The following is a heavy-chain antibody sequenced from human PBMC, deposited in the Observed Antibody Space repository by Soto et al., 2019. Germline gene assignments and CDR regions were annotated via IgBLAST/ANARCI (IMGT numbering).Heavy chain of an antibody. CDR3: ARGGQQLASVLNWFDP. V-gene: IGHV3-21*01. D-gene: IGHD6-13*01. J-gene: IGHJ5*02. Sequence: GGSLRLSCAASGFTFSSYSWNWVPRAPGKGLEWVSSISSSSSYIYYADSVKGRFTISRDNAKNSLYLQMNSLRAEDTAVYYCARGGQQLASVLNWFDPWGQGTLVTV. CDR2: ISSSSSYI. CDR1: GFTFSSYS.